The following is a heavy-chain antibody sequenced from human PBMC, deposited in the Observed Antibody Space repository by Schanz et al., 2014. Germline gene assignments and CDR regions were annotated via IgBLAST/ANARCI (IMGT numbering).Heavy chain of an antibody. V-gene: IGHV3-33*05. CDR1: GFTFSSYG. J-gene: IGHJ4*02. D-gene: IGHD3-9*01. Sequence: QVQLVESGGGVVQPGRSLRLSCAASGFTFSSYGMHWVRQAPGKGLEWVAVISYDGNNEDYADSVKGRFTISRDNSRNTLHLQMDGLRAEDTAVYYCAKDHAGSDILTALGNWGQGTLVTVSS. CDR2: ISYDGNNE. CDR3: AKDHAGSDILTALGN.